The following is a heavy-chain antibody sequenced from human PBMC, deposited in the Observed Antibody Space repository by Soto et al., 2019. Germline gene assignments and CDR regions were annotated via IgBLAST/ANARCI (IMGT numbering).Heavy chain of an antibody. J-gene: IGHJ4*02. CDR1: GFSLSISGVG. CDR3: AHRRYYYGSGDLFDY. D-gene: IGHD3-10*01. V-gene: IGHV2-5*02. CDR2: IYWDDDK. Sequence: QITLKESGPSLVKPTQTLTLTCTFSGFSLSISGVGVGWIHQPPGKALEWLALIYWDDDKRYSPSLKSRLTITKDTSKNQVVLTMTNMDPVDTATYYCAHRRYYYGSGDLFDYWGQGTLVTVSS.